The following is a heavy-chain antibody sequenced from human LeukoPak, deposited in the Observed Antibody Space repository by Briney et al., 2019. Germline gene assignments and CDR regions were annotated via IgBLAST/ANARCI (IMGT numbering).Heavy chain of an antibody. J-gene: IGHJ4*02. CDR1: GGSMSGFY. CDR2: IYNSEST. Sequence: PSETLSLTCTVSGGSMSGFYWSWIRQPPGKGLEWIGYIYNSESTNYSPSLKSRVTISVDMSKNQFSLKLSSVTAADTAVYYCARVEKVAGTPRYFDYWGQGTLVTVSS. D-gene: IGHD6-19*01. V-gene: IGHV4-59*12. CDR3: ARVEKVAGTPRYFDY.